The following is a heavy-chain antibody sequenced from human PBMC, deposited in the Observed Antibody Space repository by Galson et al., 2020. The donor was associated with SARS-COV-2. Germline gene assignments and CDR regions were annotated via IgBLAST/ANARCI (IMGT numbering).Heavy chain of an antibody. CDR3: ARTNYCSGGSCYRHLYYFDY. V-gene: IGHV4-31*03. CDR2: IYYSGST. D-gene: IGHD2-15*01. J-gene: IGHJ4*02. Sequence: SETLSLTCTVSGGSINSGGYYWSWIRQHPGKGLEWIGYIYYSGSTYYNPSFKSRVTISIDTSKNQFSLKLSSVTAADTAVYYCARTNYCSGGSCYRHLYYFDYWGQGTLVTVSS. CDR1: GGSINSGGYY.